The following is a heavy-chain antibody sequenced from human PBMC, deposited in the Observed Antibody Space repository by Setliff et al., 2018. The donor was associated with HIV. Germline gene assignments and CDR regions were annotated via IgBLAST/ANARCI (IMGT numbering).Heavy chain of an antibody. CDR1: GYTFTDYE. CDR3: ARVLGSGSYSGFDY. Sequence: ASVKVSCKASGYTFTDYEITWVRQAPGQGLEWMGWISAYNDNANYVQELQGRVTMTTDTSTSTAYMELRSLRSDDTAVYYCARVLGSGSYSGFDYWGQGTLVTVSS. J-gene: IGHJ4*02. V-gene: IGHV1-18*01. D-gene: IGHD1-26*01. CDR2: ISAYNDNA.